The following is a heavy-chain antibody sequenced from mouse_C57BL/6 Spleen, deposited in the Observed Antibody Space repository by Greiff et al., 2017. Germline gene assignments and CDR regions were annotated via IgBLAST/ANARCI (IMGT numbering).Heavy chain of an antibody. D-gene: IGHD1-1*01. CDR1: GYTFTSYW. CDR2: IHPNSGST. Sequence: QVQLQQPGAELVKPGASVKLSCKASGYTFTSYWMHWVKQRPGQGLEWIGMIHPNSGSTNYNEKFKSKATLTVDKSSSTAYMQLSSLTSEDSAVYNCARYYYGSSLWDYGGWGTGTTVTVSS. CDR3: ARYYYGSSLWDYGG. V-gene: IGHV1-64*01. J-gene: IGHJ1*03.